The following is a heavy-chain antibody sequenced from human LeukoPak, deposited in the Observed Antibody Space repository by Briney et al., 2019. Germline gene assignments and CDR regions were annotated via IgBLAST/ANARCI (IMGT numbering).Heavy chain of an antibody. CDR1: GFTFSSYA. J-gene: IGHJ4*02. V-gene: IGHV3-30-3*01. Sequence: GGSLRLSCAASGFTFSSYAMHWVRQAPGKGLEWVAVISYDGSNKYYADSVKGRFTISRDNSKNTLYLQMNSLRAEDTAVYYCARATYYYDAGFDYWGQGTLVTVSS. CDR2: ISYDGSNK. CDR3: ARATYYYDAGFDY. D-gene: IGHD3-22*01.